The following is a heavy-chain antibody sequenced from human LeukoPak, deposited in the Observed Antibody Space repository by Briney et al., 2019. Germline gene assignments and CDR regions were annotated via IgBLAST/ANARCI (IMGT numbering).Heavy chain of an antibody. D-gene: IGHD6-19*01. Sequence: PGGSLRLSCAASGFSFSFYWMGWVRQAPGKGLEWVANIKQDGSEKDYVDSVKGRFTISRDNSKNSLYLQMNSLRAEDTAVYYCASERANNGWYGVDYWGQGTLVTVSS. CDR3: ASERANNGWYGVDY. V-gene: IGHV3-7*05. CDR1: GFSFSFYW. CDR2: IKQDGSEK. J-gene: IGHJ4*02.